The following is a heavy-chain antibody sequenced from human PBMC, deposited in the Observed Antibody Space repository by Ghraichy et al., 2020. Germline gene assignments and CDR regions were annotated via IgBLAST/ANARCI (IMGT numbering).Heavy chain of an antibody. CDR1: GFTFSNYA. Sequence: GGSLRLSCAASGFTFSNYAMSWVRQAPGKGLEWVSAVSASGGSTYYADSVKGRFTISRDNSKNTLYLQMNSLRAEDTAVNYCARRYCSSTACYAFDIRGQGTMVTVSS. D-gene: IGHD2-2*01. CDR3: ARRYCSSTACYAFDI. V-gene: IGHV3-23*01. J-gene: IGHJ3*02. CDR2: VSASGGST.